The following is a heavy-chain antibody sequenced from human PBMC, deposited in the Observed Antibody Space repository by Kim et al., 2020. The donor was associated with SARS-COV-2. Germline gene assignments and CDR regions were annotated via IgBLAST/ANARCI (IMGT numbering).Heavy chain of an antibody. CDR1: GGSISSSSYY. V-gene: IGHV4-39*01. CDR3: ARHFLTMVRGDIEVYWFDP. J-gene: IGHJ5*02. Sequence: SETLSLTCTVSGGSISSSSYYWGWIRQPPGKGLEWIGSIYYSGSTYYNPSLKSRVTISVDTSKNQFSLKLSSVTAADTAVYYCARHFLTMVRGDIEVYWFDPWGQGTLVTVSS. CDR2: IYYSGST. D-gene: IGHD3-10*01.